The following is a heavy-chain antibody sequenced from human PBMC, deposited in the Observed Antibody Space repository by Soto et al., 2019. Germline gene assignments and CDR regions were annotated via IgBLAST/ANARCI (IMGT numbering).Heavy chain of an antibody. Sequence: GGSLRLSCAASGFTFSSYGMHWVRQAPGKGLEWVAVISYDGSNKYYADSVKGRFTISRDNSKNTLYLQMNSLRVEDTAVYYCAESIATPYGMDVWGQGTTVTVSS. D-gene: IGHD6-6*01. CDR3: AESIATPYGMDV. CDR2: ISYDGSNK. CDR1: GFTFSSYG. V-gene: IGHV3-30*03. J-gene: IGHJ6*02.